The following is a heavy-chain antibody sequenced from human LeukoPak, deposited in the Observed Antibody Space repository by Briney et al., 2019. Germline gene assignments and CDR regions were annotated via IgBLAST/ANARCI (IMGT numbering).Heavy chain of an antibody. CDR3: ARTIRIAAAGYTGRYLDY. CDR1: GGSISSYY. D-gene: IGHD6-13*01. CDR2: IYYSGST. J-gene: IGHJ4*02. V-gene: IGHV4-59*01. Sequence: SVTLSLTCTGSGGSISSYYWSWIRQPPGKGLEWIGYIYYSGSTNYNPSLKSRVTISVDTSKNQFSLKLSSVTAADTAVYYCARTIRIAAAGYTGRYLDYWGQGTLVTVSS.